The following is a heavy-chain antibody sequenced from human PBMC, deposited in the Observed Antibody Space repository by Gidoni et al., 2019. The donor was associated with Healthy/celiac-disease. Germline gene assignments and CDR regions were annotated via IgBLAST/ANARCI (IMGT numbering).Heavy chain of an antibody. J-gene: IGHJ6*02. CDR2: INPKSGGT. D-gene: IGHD1-1*01. CDR1: GYTFTGSY. CDR3: ARDRVLQYTPIPPYSYYAIDV. V-gene: IGHV1-2*02. Sequence: QVQLVQSGAEVKKPGASVKVSCKASGYTFTGSYMHWVRQAPGQGLEWMGWINPKSGGTNYAQKFQGRVTMTRDTSISTAYMELSRLRSDDTAVNYCARDRVLQYTPIPPYSYYAIDVWGQGTTVTVSS.